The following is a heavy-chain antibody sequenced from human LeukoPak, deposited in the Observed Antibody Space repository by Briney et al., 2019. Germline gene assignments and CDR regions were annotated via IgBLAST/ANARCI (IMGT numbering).Heavy chain of an antibody. J-gene: IGHJ4*02. V-gene: IGHV3-7*01. D-gene: IGHD3-3*01. CDR3: ATDRGWRTSGYYLYYFEY. CDR1: GFTFSNYW. Sequence: PGGSLRLSCVFSGFTFSNYWMSWVRQAPGKGLEWVASIKHDGSEKYYVDSVRGRFTISRDNTKNSLYLQMSSLRAEDTAVYYCATDRGWRTSGYYLYYFEYWGQGTLVTFSS. CDR2: IKHDGSEK.